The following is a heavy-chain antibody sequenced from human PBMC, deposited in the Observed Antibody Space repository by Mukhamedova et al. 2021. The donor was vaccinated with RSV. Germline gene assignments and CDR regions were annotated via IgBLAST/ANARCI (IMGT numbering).Heavy chain of an antibody. J-gene: IGHJ4*02. CDR2: ISASGGGT. CDR3: AKGGGNGWSRYYFDY. V-gene: IGHV3-23*01. D-gene: IGHD6-19*01. Sequence: GLEWVSAISASGGGTYYAGSVEGRFTISRDNSKNTLYLQMNSLRAGDTAVYYCAKGGGNGWSRYYFDYLGQGTLVTVSS.